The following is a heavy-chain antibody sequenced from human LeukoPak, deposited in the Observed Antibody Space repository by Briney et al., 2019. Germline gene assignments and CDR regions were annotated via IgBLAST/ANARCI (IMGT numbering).Heavy chain of an antibody. J-gene: IGHJ4*02. D-gene: IGHD5-18*01. CDR3: AKGYRKYSYGPALDY. CDR1: GLTFDDYA. Sequence: GGSLRLSCAASGLTFDDYAMHWVRQAPGKGLEWVSGIRWNSGSIGYAASVKGRFTISRDNAKNSLYLQMNSLRAGDTALYYCAKGYRKYSYGPALDYWGQGTLVIVSS. CDR2: IRWNSGSI. V-gene: IGHV3-9*01.